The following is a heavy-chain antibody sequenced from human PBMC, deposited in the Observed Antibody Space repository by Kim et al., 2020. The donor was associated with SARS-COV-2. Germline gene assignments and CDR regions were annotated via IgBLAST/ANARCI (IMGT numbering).Heavy chain of an antibody. J-gene: IGHJ6*02. V-gene: IGHV3-9*01. D-gene: IGHD6-13*01. CDR1: GFTFGDYA. Sequence: GGSLRLSCAASGFTFGDYAMHWVRQAPGKGLEWVSGISWNSGSIGYADSVKGRFTISRDNAKNSLYLQMNSLRAEDTALYYCAAVSKQQLMWYYYYGMDVWGQGTTVTVSS. CDR3: AAVSKQQLMWYYYYGMDV. CDR2: ISWNSGSI.